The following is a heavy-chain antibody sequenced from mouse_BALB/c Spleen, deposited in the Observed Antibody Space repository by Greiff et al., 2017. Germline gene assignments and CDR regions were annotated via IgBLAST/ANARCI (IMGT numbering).Heavy chain of an antibody. CDR3: ARDGGAMDY. J-gene: IGHJ4*01. V-gene: IGHV7-3*02. CDR2: IRNKANGYTT. CDR1: GFTFTDYY. Sequence: EVKLMESGGGLVQPGGSLRLSCATSGFTFTDYYMSWVRQPPGKALEWLGFIRNKANGYTTEYSASVKGRFTISRDNSQSILYLQMNTLRAEDSATYYWARDGGAMDYWGQGTSVTVSS.